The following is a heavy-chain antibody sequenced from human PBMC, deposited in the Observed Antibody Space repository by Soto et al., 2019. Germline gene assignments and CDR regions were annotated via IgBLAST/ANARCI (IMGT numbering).Heavy chain of an antibody. D-gene: IGHD4-17*01. Sequence: GGSLRLSCAASGFTFSRDGMSWFRQAPGKGLEWVSLITDNGGSTYYADSVKGRFTISRDNTKNTLFLQMNSLRAGDTAVYYCAKERATTTAFDYWGQGALVTVSS. CDR2: ITDNGGST. CDR1: GFTFSRDG. CDR3: AKERATTTAFDY. J-gene: IGHJ4*02. V-gene: IGHV3-23*01.